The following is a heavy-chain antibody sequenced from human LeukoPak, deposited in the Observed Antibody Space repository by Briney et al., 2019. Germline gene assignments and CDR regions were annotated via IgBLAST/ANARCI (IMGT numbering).Heavy chain of an antibody. Sequence: SETLSLTCTVSGGSISSYYWSWIRQPPGKGLEWIWAIYYSGPTYYIPSLKSRVTISVDTSKNQFSLKVTSVTAADTAVYYCVRHTTTTATTTLDLWGQGAPVTVSS. D-gene: IGHD4-11*01. J-gene: IGHJ4*02. CDR3: VRHTTTTATTTLDL. CDR2: IYYSGPT. CDR1: GGSISSYY. V-gene: IGHV4-59*04.